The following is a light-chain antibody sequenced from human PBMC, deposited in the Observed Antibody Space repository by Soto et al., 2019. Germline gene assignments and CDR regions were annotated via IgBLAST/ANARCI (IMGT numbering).Light chain of an antibody. CDR3: AAWDDSLNVVV. CDR2: SSD. J-gene: IGLJ2*01. Sequence: QAVVTQPPSASGTPGQRVTISCSGSSSSIGSNTVNWYQQLPGTAPKLLIYSSDQRPSGVPDRFSGSKSGTSASLAISGLQSEDEADYYCAAWDDSLNVVVFGGGTKLTVL. CDR1: SSSIGSNT. V-gene: IGLV1-44*01.